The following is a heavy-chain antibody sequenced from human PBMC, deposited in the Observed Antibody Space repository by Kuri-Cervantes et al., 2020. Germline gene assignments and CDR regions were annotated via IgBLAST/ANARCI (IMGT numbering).Heavy chain of an antibody. CDR2: IYYRGNT. Sequence: SETLSLTCTVSGGSINSSSYYWGWIRQPPGKGLEWIGSIYYRGNTNYNPSLKSRVTISVDTSKNQFSLKLSSVTAADTAVYYCARGTTWGQGTLVTVSS. V-gene: IGHV4-39*07. CDR1: GGSINSSSYY. CDR3: ARGTT. J-gene: IGHJ5*02.